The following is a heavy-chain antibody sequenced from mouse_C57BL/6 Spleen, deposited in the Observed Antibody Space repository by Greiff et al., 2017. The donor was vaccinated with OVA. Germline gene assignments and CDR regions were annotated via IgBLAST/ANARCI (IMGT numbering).Heavy chain of an antibody. CDR2: IRNKANGYTT. D-gene: IGHD3-2*02. CDR3: ARFQVYYAMDY. V-gene: IGHV7-3*01. J-gene: IGHJ4*01. CDR1: GFTFTDYY. Sequence: EVMLVESGGGLVQPGGSLSLSCAASGFTFTDYYMSWVRQPPGKELEWLGFIRNKANGYTTEYSASVKGRFTISRDNSQSILYLQMNALRAEDSATYYCARFQVYYAMDYWGQGTSVTVSS.